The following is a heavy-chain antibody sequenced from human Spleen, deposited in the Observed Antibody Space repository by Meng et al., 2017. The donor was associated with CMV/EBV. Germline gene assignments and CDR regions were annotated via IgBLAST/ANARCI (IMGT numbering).Heavy chain of an antibody. Sequence: GESLKISCAASGFTFSSYWMNWVRQAPGKGLEWVSSISSSSSYIYYADSVKGRFTISRDNAKNSLYLQMNSLRAEDTAVYYCVRAGRYCSSTSCYNRAFDIWGQGTMVTVSS. CDR1: GFTFSSYW. J-gene: IGHJ3*02. CDR2: ISSSSSYI. CDR3: VRAGRYCSSTSCYNRAFDI. D-gene: IGHD2-2*02. V-gene: IGHV3-21*01.